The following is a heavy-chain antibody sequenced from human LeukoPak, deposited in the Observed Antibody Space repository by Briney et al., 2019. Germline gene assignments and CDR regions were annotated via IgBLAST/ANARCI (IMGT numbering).Heavy chain of an antibody. CDR1: DGSISSSSCY. D-gene: IGHD2-15*01. J-gene: IGHJ4*02. V-gene: IGHV4-39*01. CDR2: IYYSGST. CDR3: ARHESIIVVVAARGFDY. Sequence: PSETLSLTCTVSDGSISSSSCYWGWIRQPPGKGLEWIESIYYSGSTSYNPSLKSRVTISVDTSKNQFSLKLSSVTAADTAVYYCARHESIIVVVAARGFDYWGQGTLVTVSS.